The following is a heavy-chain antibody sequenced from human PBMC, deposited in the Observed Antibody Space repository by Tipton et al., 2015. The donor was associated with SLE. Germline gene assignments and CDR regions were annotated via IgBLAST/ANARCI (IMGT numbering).Heavy chain of an antibody. V-gene: IGHV4-39*01. CDR3: ARGIDGTVAEQ. D-gene: IGHD5-24*01. CDR1: GASISSDIHF. J-gene: IGHJ1*01. CDR2: IYYSGST. Sequence: TLSLTCSVSGASISSDIHFWGWIRQPPGKGLEWIGRIYYSGSTYYNPSLKSRVTISVDTSKNQFSLKLNSVTAADTAVDYCARGIDGTVAEQWGQGTLVTVSS.